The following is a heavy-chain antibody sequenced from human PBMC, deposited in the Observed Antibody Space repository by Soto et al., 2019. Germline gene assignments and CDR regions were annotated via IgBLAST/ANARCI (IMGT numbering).Heavy chain of an antibody. CDR3: EREYYDFWSGKFWDFDI. Sequence: PWESXRLSGSSSVFTFIIYSINWVRHAPGKGLEWVSYISSSSSTIYYADSVKGRLTISRDNAKNSLYLQMNSMRDEDTAVYYCEREYYDFWSGKFWDFDIWGPGTMVTV. D-gene: IGHD3-3*01. CDR2: ISSSSSTI. V-gene: IGHV3-48*02. J-gene: IGHJ3*02. CDR1: VFTFIIYS.